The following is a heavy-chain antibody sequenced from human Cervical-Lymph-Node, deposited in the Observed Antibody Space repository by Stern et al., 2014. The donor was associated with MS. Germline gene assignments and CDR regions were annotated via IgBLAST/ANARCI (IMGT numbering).Heavy chain of an antibody. CDR3: ARATDL. CDR2: IYYRGTT. Sequence: VQLVASGPGLLRPSETLSLTCNVSGASITSHFWSWIRQPPGKGREWIGYIYYRGTTNYNASLKGRVAISINTSKTQFSLRLSSVTAADTAVYYCARATDLWGQGILVTVSS. CDR1: GASITSHF. J-gene: IGHJ5*02. V-gene: IGHV4-59*11.